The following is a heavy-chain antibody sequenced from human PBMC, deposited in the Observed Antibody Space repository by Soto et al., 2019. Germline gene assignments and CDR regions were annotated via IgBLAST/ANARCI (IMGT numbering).Heavy chain of an antibody. CDR2: ISAYNGNT. CDR1: GYTFASYA. V-gene: IGHV1-18*01. CDR3: ARDPPPPDY. Sequence: QVQLVQSGAEVKKPGASVKVPCKASGYTFASYAISWIRQAPGQGLERLGWISAYNGNTNHAQKLQGRVTMTTDTSTSPAYMELRSLRSDDTAVYYCARDPPPPDYWGQGTRVTVSS. J-gene: IGHJ4*02.